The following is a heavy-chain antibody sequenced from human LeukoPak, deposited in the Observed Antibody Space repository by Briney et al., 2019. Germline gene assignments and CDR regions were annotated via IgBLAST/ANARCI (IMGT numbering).Heavy chain of an antibody. Sequence: SETLSLTCTVSGGSVSSGSYYWSWIRQPPGKGLEWIGEINHSGSTNYNPSLKSRVTISVDTSKNQFSLKLSSVAAADTAVYYCARGRCSSTSCYVIRGMDVWGQGTTVTVSS. CDR1: GGSVSSGSYY. CDR2: INHSGST. D-gene: IGHD2-2*01. J-gene: IGHJ6*02. CDR3: ARGRCSSTSCYVIRGMDV. V-gene: IGHV4-39*07.